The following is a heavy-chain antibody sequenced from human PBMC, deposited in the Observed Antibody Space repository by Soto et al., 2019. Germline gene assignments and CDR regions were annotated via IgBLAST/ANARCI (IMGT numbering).Heavy chain of an antibody. D-gene: IGHD2-2*01. J-gene: IGHJ5*02. CDR2: IYTAGGT. CDR3: ARALPVAKGGFDP. Sequence: VGSLRLSCAASGFTVSNTYMTWVRQPPGKGLECVSVIYTAGGTKYADSVKGRCIISRDNSKNTLYLQMNSLRAEDTAVYYCARALPVAKGGFDPWGQGTLVTVSS. V-gene: IGHV3-53*01. CDR1: GFTVSNTY.